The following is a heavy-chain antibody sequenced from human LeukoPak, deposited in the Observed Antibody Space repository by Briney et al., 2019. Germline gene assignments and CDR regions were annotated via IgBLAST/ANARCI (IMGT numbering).Heavy chain of an antibody. J-gene: IGHJ2*01. CDR3: ARHPVFDYYDSSGYPALYWYFDL. Sequence: SETLSLTCTVSGGSISSDYWSWIRQPAGKGLEWIGRIYTSGSTTSNPSLKSRVTMSVDTSKNQFSLKLSSVAAADTAVYYCARHPVFDYYDSSGYPALYWYFDLCGRGTLGTVSS. V-gene: IGHV4-4*07. CDR2: IYTSGST. D-gene: IGHD3-22*01. CDR1: GGSISSDY.